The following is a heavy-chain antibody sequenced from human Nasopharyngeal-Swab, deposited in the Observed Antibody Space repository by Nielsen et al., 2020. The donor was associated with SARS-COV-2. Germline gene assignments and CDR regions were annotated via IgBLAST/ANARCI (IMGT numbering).Heavy chain of an antibody. CDR1: GFTFSSYA. J-gene: IGHJ4*02. V-gene: IGHV3-30-3*01. CDR2: ISYDGSNK. CDR3: ARGWELPDDY. D-gene: IGHD1-26*01. Sequence: GGSLRLSCAASGFTFSSYAMHWVRQAPGKGLEWVAVISYDGSNKYYADSVKGRFTISRDNSKNTLYLQMNSLRAEDTAVYYCARGWELPDDYWGQGTLVTVSS.